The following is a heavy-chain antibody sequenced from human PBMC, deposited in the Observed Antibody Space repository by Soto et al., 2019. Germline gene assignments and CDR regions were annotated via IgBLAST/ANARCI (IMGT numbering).Heavy chain of an antibody. CDR2: IYSGGST. CDR3: ARDRRGYYGSGSYYNLDYFDY. J-gene: IGHJ4*02. V-gene: IGHV3-66*01. CDR1: GFTVSSNY. D-gene: IGHD3-10*01. Sequence: GGSLRLSCAASGFTVSSNYMSWVRQAPGKGLEWVSVIYSGGSTYYADSVKGRFTISRDNSKNTLYLQMNSLRAEDTAVYYRARDRRGYYGSGSYYNLDYFDYWGQGTLVTVSS.